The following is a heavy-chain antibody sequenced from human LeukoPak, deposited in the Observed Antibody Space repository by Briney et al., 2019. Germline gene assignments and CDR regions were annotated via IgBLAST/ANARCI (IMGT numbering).Heavy chain of an antibody. J-gene: IGHJ4*02. D-gene: IGHD3-22*01. CDR1: GFTFSSYS. Sequence: GGSLRLSCEASGFTFSSYSMNWVRQAPGKGLVWVSRINSDGSSTSYADSVKGRFTISRDNAKNTLYLQMNSLRAEDTAVYYCARDPQYYYDSSGYYYSWGQGTLVTVSS. CDR2: INSDGSST. V-gene: IGHV3-74*01. CDR3: ARDPQYYYDSSGYYYS.